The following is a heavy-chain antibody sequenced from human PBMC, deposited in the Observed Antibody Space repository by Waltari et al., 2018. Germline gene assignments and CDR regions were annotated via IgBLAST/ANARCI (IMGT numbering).Heavy chain of an antibody. CDR2: ISVSGGST. CDR3: AKEQWGVRGVCWFDP. V-gene: IGHV3-23*04. Sequence: EVQLVESGGGLVPRGGSLRLSCAASEFTFSSDARSWVRQAPGKGLEWVSAISVSGGSTYYADSVKGRFTISRDNSKNTLYLQMNSLRAEDTAVYYCAKEQWGVRGVCWFDPWGQGTLVTVSS. CDR1: EFTFSSDA. J-gene: IGHJ5*02. D-gene: IGHD3-10*01.